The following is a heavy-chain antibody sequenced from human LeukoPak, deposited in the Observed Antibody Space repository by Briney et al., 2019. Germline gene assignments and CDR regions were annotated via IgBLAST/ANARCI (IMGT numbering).Heavy chain of an antibody. CDR1: GGTFSSYA. V-gene: IGHV1-69*06. CDR3: ARVLHTMVRGVIPYYFDY. J-gene: IGHJ4*02. CDR2: IIPIFGTA. Sequence: SVKVSCKASGGTFSSYAISWVRQAPGQGLEWMGGIIPIFGTANYAQKFQGRVTITADKSTSTAYMELSSLRSEDTAVYYCARVLHTMVRGVIPYYFDYWGQGTLVTVSS. D-gene: IGHD3-10*01.